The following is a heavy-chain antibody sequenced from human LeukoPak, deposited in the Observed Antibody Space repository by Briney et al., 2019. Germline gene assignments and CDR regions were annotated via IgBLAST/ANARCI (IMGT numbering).Heavy chain of an antibody. CDR3: ARAGGGFVD. CDR1: GGSISIGSYH. D-gene: IGHD3-3*01. J-gene: IGHJ4*02. Sequence: SETLSLTCTVSGGSISIGSYHCSWIRQPAGNGLEWIGRIYTSGSTNYKPSLKSRVTISVDTSKNQFSLKLSSVTAGDTAVYYCARAGGGFVDWGQGTLVTVFS. CDR2: IYTSGST. V-gene: IGHV4-61*02.